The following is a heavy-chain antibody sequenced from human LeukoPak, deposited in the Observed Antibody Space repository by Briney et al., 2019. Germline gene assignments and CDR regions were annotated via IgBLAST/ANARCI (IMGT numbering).Heavy chain of an antibody. V-gene: IGHV3-53*05. CDR1: GFTVRSHR. CDR2: IYNTGST. J-gene: IGHJ4*02. D-gene: IGHD4-23*01. CDR3: ATDPGLRWSFDY. Sequence: PGGSLRLSCAASGFTVRSHRLIWVRHAPGKGLEWVSVIYNTGSTYCADSVMGRFIISRDISKNTLYLEINGLRPDDTAVYYCATDPGLRWSFDYWGQGTLGTVSS.